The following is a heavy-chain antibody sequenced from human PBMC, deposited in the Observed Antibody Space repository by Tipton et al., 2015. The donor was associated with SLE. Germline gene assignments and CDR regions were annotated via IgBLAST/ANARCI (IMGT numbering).Heavy chain of an antibody. CDR1: GGSFSGYY. CDR3: ARDHSSSWYDYFDY. Sequence: LRLSCAVYGGSFSGYYWSWIRQPPGKGLEWIGEINHSGITNYNPSLKSRVTISVDTSKNQFSLKLSSVTAADTAVYYCARDHSSSWYDYFDYWGQGTLVTVSS. CDR2: INHSGIT. J-gene: IGHJ4*02. D-gene: IGHD6-13*01. V-gene: IGHV4-34*01.